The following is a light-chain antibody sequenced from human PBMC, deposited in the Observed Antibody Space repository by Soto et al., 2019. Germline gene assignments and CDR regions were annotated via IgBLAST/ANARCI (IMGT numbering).Light chain of an antibody. CDR2: GAS. Sequence: EVVLTQSPGTLSLSPGERATLSCRASQSVSSSSLAWYQQKPGQAPRLLIYGASSRATGIPDRFSGSGSGTDFTLTISRLEHEDCEVYYCHQYGSTLHTVGGGKKVEIK. CDR1: QSVSSSS. V-gene: IGKV3-20*01. J-gene: IGKJ4*01. CDR3: HQYGSTLHT.